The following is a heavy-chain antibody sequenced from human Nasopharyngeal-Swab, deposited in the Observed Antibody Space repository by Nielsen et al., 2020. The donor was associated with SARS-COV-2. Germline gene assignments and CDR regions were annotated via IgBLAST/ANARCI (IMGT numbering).Heavy chain of an antibody. CDR3: AKAQDIVLMVYVLLVFDY. CDR1: GFTFSSYA. Sequence: GESLKISCAASGFTFSSYAMSWVRQAPGKGLEWVSAISGSGGSTYYADSVKGRFTISRDNSKNKLYLQMNSLRAEDTAVYYCAKAQDIVLMVYVLLVFDYWGQGTLVTVSS. V-gene: IGHV3-23*01. D-gene: IGHD2-8*01. J-gene: IGHJ4*02. CDR2: ISGSGGST.